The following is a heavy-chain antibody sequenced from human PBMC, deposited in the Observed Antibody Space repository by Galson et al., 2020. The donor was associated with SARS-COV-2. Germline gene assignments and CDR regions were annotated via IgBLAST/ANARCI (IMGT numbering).Heavy chain of an antibody. J-gene: IGHJ6*02. Sequence: GESLKISCKGSGYSFTSYWIGWVRQMPGKGLEWMGIIYPGDSDTRYSPSFQGQVTISADKSISTAYLQWSSLKASDTAMYYCATQVAATHYDYYYGMDVWGQGTTVTVSS. CDR1: GYSFTSYW. V-gene: IGHV5-51*01. D-gene: IGHD2-15*01. CDR2: IYPGDSDT. CDR3: ATQVAATHYDYYYGMDV.